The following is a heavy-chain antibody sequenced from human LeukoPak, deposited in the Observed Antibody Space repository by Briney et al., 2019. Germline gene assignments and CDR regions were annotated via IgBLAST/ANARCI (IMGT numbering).Heavy chain of an antibody. CDR2: INPNSGGT. J-gene: IGHJ4*02. CDR1: GYTFTGYY. CDR3: AREEGIVGAPGDY. Sequence: ASVKVSCKASGYTFTGYYMHWVRQAPGQGLGWMGWINPNSGGTNYAQKFQGRVTMTRDTSISTAYMELSRLRSDDTAVYYCAREEGIVGAPGDYWGQGTLVTVSS. D-gene: IGHD1-26*01. V-gene: IGHV1-2*02.